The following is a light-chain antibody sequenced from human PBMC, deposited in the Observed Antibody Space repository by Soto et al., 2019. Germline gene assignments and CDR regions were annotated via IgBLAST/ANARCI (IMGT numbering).Light chain of an antibody. Sequence: QSALTQPPSASGSPGQSVTISCTGTSSDIGGYDYVSWYQHHPGKAPKVMIYEVNKRPSGVPDRFSGSKSGNTASLTVSGLQAEDEADYYCSSYAGSNKRVFGGGTKLTVL. J-gene: IGLJ3*02. CDR2: EVN. V-gene: IGLV2-8*01. CDR3: SSYAGSNKRV. CDR1: SSDIGGYDY.